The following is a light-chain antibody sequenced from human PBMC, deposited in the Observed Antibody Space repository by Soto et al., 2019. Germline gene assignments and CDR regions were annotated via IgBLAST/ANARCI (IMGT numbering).Light chain of an antibody. CDR2: AAS. V-gene: IGKV3-15*01. Sequence: VVLTQSPATLSVSPGDGAILSCRASRNITLNVAWYQQKGGQAPRLLISAASTRATGVPGKFSGSGSGTEFNLTISGLQPEDIATYYCQQYNTWPPWTFGQGTKVDIK. CDR1: RNITLN. J-gene: IGKJ1*01. CDR3: QQYNTWPPWT.